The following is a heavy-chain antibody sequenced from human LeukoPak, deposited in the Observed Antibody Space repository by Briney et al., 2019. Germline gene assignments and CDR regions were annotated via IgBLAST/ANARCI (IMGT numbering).Heavy chain of an antibody. CDR3: ARDLGRDGYNFAFDI. D-gene: IGHD5-24*01. CDR1: GYTFTSYY. J-gene: IGHJ3*02. Sequence: ASVKVSCKASGYTFTSYYMHWVRQAPGQGLEWMGIINPSGGSTSYAQKFQGRVTMTRDMSTSTVYMGLSSLRSEDTAVYYCARDLGRDGYNFAFDIWGQGTMVTVSS. V-gene: IGHV1-46*01. CDR2: INPSGGST.